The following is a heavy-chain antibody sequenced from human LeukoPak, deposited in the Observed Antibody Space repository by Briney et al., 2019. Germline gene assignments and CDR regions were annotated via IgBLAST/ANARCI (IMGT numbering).Heavy chain of an antibody. CDR2: INPNNGGT. Sequence: ASVKVSCKASGYSFTDFYMHWVRQAPGQGLEWMGWINPNNGGTVYAPNFQDRATITRDTSISTVYMELSRLESDDTAVYHCARDYIGGTGTIMNRFDPWGQGTLVTVSS. V-gene: IGHV1-2*02. D-gene: IGHD1-7*01. J-gene: IGHJ5*02. CDR3: ARDYIGGTGTIMNRFDP. CDR1: GYSFTDFY.